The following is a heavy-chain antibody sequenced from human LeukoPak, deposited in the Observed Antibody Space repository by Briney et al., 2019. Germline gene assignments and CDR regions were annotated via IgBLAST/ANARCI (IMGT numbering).Heavy chain of an antibody. CDR3: ARKIRGYSYDY. J-gene: IGHJ4*02. V-gene: IGHV4-34*01. D-gene: IGHD5-18*01. CDR2: INHSGST. Sequence: SETLSLTCAVYGGSFSGYYWSWIRQPPGKGLEWIGEINHSGSTNHNPSLKSRVTISVDTSKNQFSLKLSSVTAADTAVYYCARKIRGYSYDYWGQGTLVTVSS. CDR1: GGSFSGYY.